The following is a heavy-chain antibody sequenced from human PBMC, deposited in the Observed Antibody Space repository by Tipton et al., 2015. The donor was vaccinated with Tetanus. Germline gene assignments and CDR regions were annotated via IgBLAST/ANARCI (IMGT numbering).Heavy chain of an antibody. CDR2: MNPKTGPA. V-gene: IGHV1-8*01. J-gene: IGHJ4*02. CDR1: GYAFASYD. CDR3: ARGNRGSSWFL. Sequence: QSGAEVKKPGASVKVSCKAYGYAFASYDLNWVRQASGQGLEWLGYMNPKTGPAGYAQKFQGRVTMTRDISSSTAYMELRNLRSDDTAVYYCARGNRGSSWFLGGQGTLLTVSS. D-gene: IGHD6-13*01.